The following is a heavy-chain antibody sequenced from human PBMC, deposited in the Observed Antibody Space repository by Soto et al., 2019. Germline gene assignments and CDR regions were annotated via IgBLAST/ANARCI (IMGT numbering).Heavy chain of an antibody. J-gene: IGHJ4*02. CDR1: AFTVSSNY. CDR3: ARGRATAISFVFDY. D-gene: IGHD5-18*01. V-gene: IGHV3-66*01. CDR2: IYTSGNT. Sequence: EVHVVESGGDLVQPGGSLRLSCAASAFTVSSNYMTWVRQAPGKGLEWVAVIYTSGNTDYADSVKGRFTISRDNSKNAVSLQMNSLRTEDTAVYYCARGRATAISFVFDYWGQGTLVTVSS.